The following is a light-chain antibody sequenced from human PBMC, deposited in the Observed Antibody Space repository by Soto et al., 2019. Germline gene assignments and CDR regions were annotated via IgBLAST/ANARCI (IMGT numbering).Light chain of an antibody. CDR2: GAS. V-gene: IGKV3-20*01. CDR3: HQYGSSPRHP. J-gene: IGKJ2*01. CDR1: QGVSSSY. Sequence: EIVLTQSPGTLSLSPGERVTLSCRASQGVSSSYLAWYQQKPGQAPRLLIYGASSRATEIPDRFSGSRSGTDFSLTISRLEPEDFAVYYCHQYGSSPRHPFGQGTKLEIK.